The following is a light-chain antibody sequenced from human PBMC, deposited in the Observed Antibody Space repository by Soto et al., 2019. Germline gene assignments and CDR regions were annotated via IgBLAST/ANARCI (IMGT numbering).Light chain of an antibody. J-gene: IGLJ3*02. CDR2: DNV. V-gene: IGLV1-51*01. CDR1: SSNIGNNF. Sequence: QSVLTQPPSVSAAPGQQVTISCSGSSSNIGNNFVSWYQQLPGTAPKLLIYDNVKRSSGIPDRFSGSKSGASATLGINGLQPGDEAEYYCGSWDDILSAVLFGGGTKLTVL. CDR3: GSWDDILSAVL.